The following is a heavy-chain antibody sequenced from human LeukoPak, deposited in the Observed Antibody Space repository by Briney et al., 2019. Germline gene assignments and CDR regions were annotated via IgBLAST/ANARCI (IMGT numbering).Heavy chain of an antibody. D-gene: IGHD3-22*01. J-gene: IGHJ4*02. Sequence: SETLSLTCTVSGGSISSYYWSWIRQPPGKGLEWIGYIYYSGSTNYNPSLKSRVTISVDTSKNQFSLKLSSVTAADTAVYYCARVPAHYDSSGFPDYWGQGTLVNVSS. CDR1: GGSISSYY. CDR2: IYYSGST. CDR3: ARVPAHYDSSGFPDY. V-gene: IGHV4-59*01.